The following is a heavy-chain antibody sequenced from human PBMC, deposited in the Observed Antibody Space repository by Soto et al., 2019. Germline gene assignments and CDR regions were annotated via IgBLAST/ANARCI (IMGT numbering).Heavy chain of an antibody. V-gene: IGHV3-74*01. CDR1: GFTFSSFW. CDR3: ARDRGSAAAAPYYYGMDV. J-gene: IGHJ6*02. CDR2: INSDGSST. Sequence: GGSLRLFCAASGFTFSSFWMHWVRQAPGKGLVWVSRINSDGSSTSYADSVKGRFTISRDNAKNTLYLQMNSLRAEDTAVYYCARDRGSAAAAPYYYGMDVWGQGTTVTVSS. D-gene: IGHD6-13*01.